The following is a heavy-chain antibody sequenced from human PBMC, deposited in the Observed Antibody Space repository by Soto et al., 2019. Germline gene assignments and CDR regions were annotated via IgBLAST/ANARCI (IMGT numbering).Heavy chain of an antibody. CDR1: GGSIISGGFY. D-gene: IGHD3-22*01. CDR2: IHYSGNT. V-gene: IGHV4-31*03. J-gene: IGHJ4*02. CDR3: ARGFHYDSSGLAFDY. Sequence: QVQLQESGPGLVKPSQTLSLTCTVSGGSIISGGFYWSWIRQHPGKGLEWIGYIHYSGNTNYNPSLKSRVTMSGDTSKNQCSLRLTSLTAADTAVYYCARGFHYDSSGLAFDYWGQGTLVTVSS.